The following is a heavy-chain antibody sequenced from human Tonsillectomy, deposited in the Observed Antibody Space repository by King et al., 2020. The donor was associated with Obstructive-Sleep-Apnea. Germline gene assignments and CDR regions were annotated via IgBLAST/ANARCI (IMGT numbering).Heavy chain of an antibody. Sequence: QLQESGPGLVKPSETLSLTCSVSGGSINNYYWSWIRQPPGKGLEWIGYMYYSGNTNFNPSLKSRVTISADTSKIQFSLRLSSVTAADTAVYYFARHRGVEDYGGYGDYFDYWGQGTLVTVSS. V-gene: IGHV4-59*08. CDR2: MYYSGNT. D-gene: IGHD5-12*01. CDR1: GGSINNYY. CDR3: ARHRGVEDYGGYGDYFDY. J-gene: IGHJ4*02.